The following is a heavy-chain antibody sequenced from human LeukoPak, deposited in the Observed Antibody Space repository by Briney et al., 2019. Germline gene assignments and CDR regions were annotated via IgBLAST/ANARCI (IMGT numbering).Heavy chain of an antibody. CDR3: AKVAVAGTPFYYYYGMDV. Sequence: GGSLRLSCAASGFTFSSYSMNWVRQAPGKGLEWVSSISSSSSYIYYADSVKGRFTISRDNSKNTLYLQMNSLRAEDTAVYYCAKVAVAGTPFYYYYGMDVWGQGTTVTVSS. CDR1: GFTFSSYS. CDR2: ISSSSSYI. D-gene: IGHD6-19*01. J-gene: IGHJ6*02. V-gene: IGHV3-21*04.